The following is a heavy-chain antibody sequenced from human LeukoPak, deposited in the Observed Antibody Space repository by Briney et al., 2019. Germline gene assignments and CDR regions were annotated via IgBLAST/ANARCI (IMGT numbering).Heavy chain of an antibody. CDR3: ARVYCSSTSCYILGPFGFDY. CDR2: INPNSGDT. V-gene: IGHV1-2*02. Sequence: GASVKVSCKASGYTFTDYFMHWVRQAPGQGPEWMGWINPNSGDTNYAQKFQGRVTMTRDTSISTAYMELSRLRSDDTAVYYCARVYCSSTSCYILGPFGFDYWGQGTLVTVSS. D-gene: IGHD2-2*02. CDR1: GYTFTDYF. J-gene: IGHJ4*02.